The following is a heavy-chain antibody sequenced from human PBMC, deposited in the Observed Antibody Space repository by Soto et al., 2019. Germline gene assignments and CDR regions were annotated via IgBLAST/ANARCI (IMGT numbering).Heavy chain of an antibody. CDR2: INTASGNT. V-gene: IGHV1-3*04. Sequence: ASVKVSCKTSGYTFSIYGMHWVRQAPGQRLEWMGTINTASGNTKYSQRFQGRVTFNRDTSASTIYMDLSSLKSEDTAVYCCERGRGATTFDYWGQGTLVTVIL. J-gene: IGHJ4*02. CDR1: GYTFSIYG. D-gene: IGHD1-26*01. CDR3: ERGRGATTFDY.